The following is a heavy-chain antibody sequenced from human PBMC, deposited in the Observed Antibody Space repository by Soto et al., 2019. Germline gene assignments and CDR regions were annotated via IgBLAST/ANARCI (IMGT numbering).Heavy chain of an antibody. V-gene: IGHV3-48*01. D-gene: IGHD1-7*01. Sequence: GGSLRLSCAASGFTFDDYAMHWVRQAPGKGLEWVSGISSSSTIYYADSVKGRFTISRDNAKNSLYLQMNSLRAEDTAVYYCARDFYGTTRFFDYWGQGTLVTVSS. CDR2: ISSSSTI. CDR3: ARDFYGTTRFFDY. CDR1: GFTFDDYA. J-gene: IGHJ4*02.